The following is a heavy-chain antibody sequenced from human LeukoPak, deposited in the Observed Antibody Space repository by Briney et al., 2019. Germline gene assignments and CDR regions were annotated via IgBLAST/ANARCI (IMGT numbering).Heavy chain of an antibody. J-gene: IGHJ6*02. CDR1: GGSISSSSYY. CDR3: ASTVSGSYQLYYYYYGMDV. CDR2: IYYSGST. V-gene: IGHV4-39*01. Sequence: SETLSLTCTVSGGSISSSSYYWGWIRQPPGKGLEWIGSIYYSGSTYYNPSLKSRVTISVDTSKNQFSLKLSSVTAADTAVYYCASTVSGSYQLYYYYYGMDVWGQGTTVTVSS. D-gene: IGHD1-26*01.